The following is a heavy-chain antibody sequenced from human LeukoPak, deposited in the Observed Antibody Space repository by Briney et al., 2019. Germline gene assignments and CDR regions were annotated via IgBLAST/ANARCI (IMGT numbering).Heavy chain of an antibody. J-gene: IGHJ6*02. V-gene: IGHV1-69*13. CDR2: IIPIFGTA. CDR1: GGTFSSYA. CDR3: ARDRRPLSNYDYYYYGMDV. Sequence: ASVKVSCKASGGTFSSYAISWVRQAPGQGLEWMGGIIPIFGTANHAQKFQGRVTITADESTSTAYMELSSLRSEDTAVYYCARDRRPLSNYDYYYYGMDVWGQGTTVTVSS. D-gene: IGHD4-11*01.